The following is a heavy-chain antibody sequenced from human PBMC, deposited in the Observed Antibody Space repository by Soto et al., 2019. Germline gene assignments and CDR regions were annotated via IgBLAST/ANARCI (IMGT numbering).Heavy chain of an antibody. CDR2: IYYSGST. Sequence: PSETLSLTCTVSGGSISSGDYYWNWIRQPPGKGLEWIGYIYYSGSTYYNPSLKSRVTISVDTSKKQFSLKLTCVTAADTAVYFCARAGAAYFYYYGVDVWGQGTTVTVSS. CDR1: GGSISSGDYY. CDR3: ARAGAAYFYYYGVDV. D-gene: IGHD6-13*01. J-gene: IGHJ6*02. V-gene: IGHV4-30-4*01.